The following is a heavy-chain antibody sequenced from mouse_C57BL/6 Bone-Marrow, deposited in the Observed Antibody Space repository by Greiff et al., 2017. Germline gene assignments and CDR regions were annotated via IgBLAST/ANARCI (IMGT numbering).Heavy chain of an antibody. J-gene: IGHJ3*01. CDR2: IWRGGSA. V-gene: IGHV2-2*01. D-gene: IGHD2-3*01. CDR3: ARSDGYRFAY. CDR1: GFSFTSYG. Sequence: VQLVESGPGLVQPSQSLSITCTVSGFSFTSYGVHWVRQSPGQGLEWLGVIWRGGSADYNEAFISRRSISKDNSKCQVFVKMNSLQADDTAIYYCARSDGYRFAYGGQGTLVTVSA.